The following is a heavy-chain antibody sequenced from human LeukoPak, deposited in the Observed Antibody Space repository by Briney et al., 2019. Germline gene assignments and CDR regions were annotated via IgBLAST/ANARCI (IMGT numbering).Heavy chain of an antibody. CDR1: GFSLSTSGMC. D-gene: IGHD3-10*01. Sequence: SGPTLVNPTQTLTLTCTFSGFSLSTSGMCVSWIRQPPGKALEWLARIDWDDDKYYSTSLKTRLTISKDTSKNQVVLTMTNMDPVDTATYYCAHRRPTYGSGSYNFDYWGQGTLVTVSS. J-gene: IGHJ4*02. CDR2: IDWDDDK. V-gene: IGHV2-70*12. CDR3: AHRRPTYGSGSYNFDY.